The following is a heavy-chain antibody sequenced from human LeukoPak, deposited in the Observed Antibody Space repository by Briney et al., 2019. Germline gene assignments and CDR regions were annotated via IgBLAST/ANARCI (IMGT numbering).Heavy chain of an antibody. CDR2: IYPSDSDT. CDR3: ARLGAIVVVPDAVPDWYCDL. CDR1: GYIFNNYW. V-gene: IGHV5-51*01. Sequence: LGESLKISCKGSGYIFNNYWIGWVRQMPGKGLEWMGSIYPSDSDTIYSPSFQGQVALSVDKSISTAYLQWSSLKASDTAMYYCARLGAIVVVPDAVPDWYCDLWGRGTLVSVSS. J-gene: IGHJ2*01. D-gene: IGHD2-21*01.